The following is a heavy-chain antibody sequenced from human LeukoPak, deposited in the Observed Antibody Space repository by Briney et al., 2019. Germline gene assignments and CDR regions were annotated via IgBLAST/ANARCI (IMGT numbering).Heavy chain of an antibody. J-gene: IGHJ5*02. CDR2: IYTSGST. V-gene: IGHV4-4*07. Sequence: SETLSLTCTVSGGSISSYYWSWIRQPAGKGLEWIGRIYTSGSTNYNPSLQSRVTMSVDTSKNQFSLKLSSVTAADTAVYYCARAYVRGSSGWFDPWGQGTLVTVSS. CDR1: GGSISSYY. D-gene: IGHD3-16*01. CDR3: ARAYVRGSSGWFDP.